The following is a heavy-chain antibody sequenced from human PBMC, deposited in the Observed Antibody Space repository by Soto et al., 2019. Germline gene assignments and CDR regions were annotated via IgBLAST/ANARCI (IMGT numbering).Heavy chain of an antibody. D-gene: IGHD3-3*01. CDR3: ARASKLRFLEWLPFNYYYYGMDV. CDR2: IYHSGST. J-gene: IGHJ6*02. Sequence: KTSETLSLTCAVSGGSISSSNWWSWVRQPPGKGLEWIGEIYHSGSTNYNPSLKSRVTISVDKSKNQFSLKLSSVTAADTAVYYCARASKLRFLEWLPFNYYYYGMDVWGQGTTVTVSS. V-gene: IGHV4-4*02. CDR1: GGSISSSNW.